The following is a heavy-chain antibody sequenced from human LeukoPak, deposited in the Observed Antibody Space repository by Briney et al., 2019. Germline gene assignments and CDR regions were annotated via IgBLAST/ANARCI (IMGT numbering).Heavy chain of an antibody. D-gene: IGHD6-13*01. Sequence: SETLSLTCAVYGGSFSGYYWSWIRQPPGKGLEWIGEINHSGSTNYNPSLKSRVTISVDTSKNQFSLKLNSVTAADTAVYYCARGWHMGIDYWGQGTLVTVSS. V-gene: IGHV4-34*01. J-gene: IGHJ4*02. CDR1: GGSFSGYY. CDR3: ARGWHMGIDY. CDR2: INHSGST.